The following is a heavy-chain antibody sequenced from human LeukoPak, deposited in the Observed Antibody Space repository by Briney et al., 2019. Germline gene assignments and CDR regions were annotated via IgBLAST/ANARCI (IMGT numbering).Heavy chain of an antibody. V-gene: IGHV1-24*01. CDR3: ATDLELLARGGVNY. CDR1: GYTLTELS. D-gene: IGHD2-21*01. J-gene: IGHJ4*02. CDR2: FDPEDGET. Sequence: GASVKVSCKVSGYTLTELSMHWVRQAPGKGLEWKGGFDPEDGETIYAQKFQGRVTMTEDTSTDTAYMELSSLRSEDTAVYYCATDLELLARGGVNYWGQGTLVTVSS.